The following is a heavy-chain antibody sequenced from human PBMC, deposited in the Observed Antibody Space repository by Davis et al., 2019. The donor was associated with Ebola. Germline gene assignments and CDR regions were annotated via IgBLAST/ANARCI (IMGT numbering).Heavy chain of an antibody. CDR2: INEDGTEE. V-gene: IGHV3-7*01. CDR3: GRDRPRDY. Sequence: GESLKISCAASGFTFSSYWMSWVRQAPGRGLEWVANINEDGTEEYYVDSVKGRFTISRDNAKNSLYLQMNSLRAEDTAVYYCGRDRPRDYWGQGSLVTVSS. CDR1: GFTFSSYW. J-gene: IGHJ4*02.